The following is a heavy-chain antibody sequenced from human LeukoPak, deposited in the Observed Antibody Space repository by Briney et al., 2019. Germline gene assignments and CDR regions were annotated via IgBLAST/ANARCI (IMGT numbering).Heavy chain of an antibody. CDR1: GGSFSGYY. CDR2: INHSGST. V-gene: IGHV4-34*01. Sequence: SETLSLTCAVYGGSFSGYYWSWIRQPPGKGLEWIGEINHSGSTNYNPSLKSRVIISVDTSKNQFSLKLSSVTAADTAVYYCARGPEWLVLGYWGQGTLVTVSS. J-gene: IGHJ4*02. D-gene: IGHD6-19*01. CDR3: ARGPEWLVLGY.